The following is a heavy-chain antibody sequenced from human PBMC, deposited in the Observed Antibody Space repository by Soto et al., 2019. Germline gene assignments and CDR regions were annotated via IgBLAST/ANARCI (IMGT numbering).Heavy chain of an antibody. V-gene: IGHV1-18*01. CDR3: AIKGSWPYYYYGLDV. Sequence: QVQLVQSGPEVRKPGASVKVSCEASGYTFTTSGISWVRQVPGQGLEWMGWISTYNGDTNSAQNFQGRVLMTADTSTGPAYMELMSLKSDDTAVYYCAIKGSWPYYYYGLDVWGKGTIVTVSS. J-gene: IGHJ6*04. D-gene: IGHD1-26*01. CDR1: GYTFTTSG. CDR2: ISTYNGDT.